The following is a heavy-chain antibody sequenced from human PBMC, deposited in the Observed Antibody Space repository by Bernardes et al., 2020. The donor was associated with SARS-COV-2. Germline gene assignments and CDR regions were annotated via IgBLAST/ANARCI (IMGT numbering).Heavy chain of an antibody. V-gene: IGHV3-23*01. CDR1: ELILRTGD. CDR3: ANIPYL. Sequence: GGSLRLSCTVPELILRTGDMSWVRQAPGKGLEWVAVTSGRNGGIDYGDPVKGRFTISRDISKKTLYLQMDRLRAEDTATYYCANIPYLWGRGTLVAVS. CDR2: TSGRNGGI. D-gene: IGHD3-10*01. J-gene: IGHJ4*02.